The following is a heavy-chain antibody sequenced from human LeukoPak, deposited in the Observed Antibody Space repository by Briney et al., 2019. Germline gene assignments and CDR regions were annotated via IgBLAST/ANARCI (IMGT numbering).Heavy chain of an antibody. CDR3: ARRHGEQQLGLAY. CDR1: GGSISSYY. D-gene: IGHD6-13*01. CDR2: IYTSEST. J-gene: IGHJ4*02. V-gene: IGHV4-4*07. Sequence: SETLSLTSTVSGGSISSYYWSWIRQPAGKGLEWIGRIYTSESTNYNPSLKSRVTMSVDTSKNQFTLKLSSVTAADTAVYYCARRHGEQQLGLAYWGQGTLVTVSS.